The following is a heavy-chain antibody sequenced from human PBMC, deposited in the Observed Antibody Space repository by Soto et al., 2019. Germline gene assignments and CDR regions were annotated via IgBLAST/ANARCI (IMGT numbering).Heavy chain of an antibody. V-gene: IGHV1-18*01. CDR3: ATSIGTYCSGGSCYSNYYYYGMDV. J-gene: IGHJ6*02. CDR2: ISAYNGNT. CDR1: GYTFTSYG. D-gene: IGHD2-15*01. Sequence: ASVKVSCKASGYTFTSYGISWVRQAPGQGLEWMGWISAYNGNTNYAQKLQGRVTMTTDTSTSTAYMELRSLRSEDTAVYYCATSIGTYCSGGSCYSNYYYYGMDVWGQGTTVTVFS.